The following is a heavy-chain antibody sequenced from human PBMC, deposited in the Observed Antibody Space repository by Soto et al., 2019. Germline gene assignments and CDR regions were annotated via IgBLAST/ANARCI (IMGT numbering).Heavy chain of an antibody. V-gene: IGHV4-39*01. CDR1: GGSSANNNYF. CDR3: AKVVVGATSHSDFDS. Sequence: WTFSGGSSANNNYFWGWVRQPPGKGLEWIGSAAYSGGTYKNPSLKSRVTVSVDTSKNQFSLKLTSVTAADTAVYYCAKVVVGATSHSDFDSWGQGTLVTVSS. D-gene: IGHD2-15*01. CDR2: AAYSGGT. J-gene: IGHJ4*02.